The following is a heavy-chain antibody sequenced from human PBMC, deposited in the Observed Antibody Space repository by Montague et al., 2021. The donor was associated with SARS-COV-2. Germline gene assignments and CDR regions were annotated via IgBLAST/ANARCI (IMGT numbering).Heavy chain of an antibody. J-gene: IGHJ4*02. V-gene: IGHV3-23*01. CDR1: GFTFSSYA. CDR3: AKDRPPDYDDGDPWVYFDY. Sequence: SLRLSCAASGFTFSSYAMSWVRQAPGKGLEWVSAISGSGGSTYYADSVKGRFTISRDNSKNTLYLQMNSLRAEDTAVYYCAKDRPPDYDDGDPWVYFDYWGQGTLVTVSS. D-gene: IGHD4-17*01. CDR2: ISGSGGST.